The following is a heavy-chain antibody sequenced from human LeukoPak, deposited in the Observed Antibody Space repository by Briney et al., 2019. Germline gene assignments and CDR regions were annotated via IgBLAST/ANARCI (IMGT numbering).Heavy chain of an antibody. J-gene: IGHJ4*02. CDR2: ITSDGTTT. D-gene: IGHD2-21*01. CDR1: GFPFSSYW. V-gene: IGHV3-74*03. Sequence: GGSLRLSCAASGFPFSSYWMLWARQAPGKGLVWVSRITSDGTTTTADSVKGRFTISRDNAKNTLYLQLNSLRAEDTAVYYCARIDWVTDFWGQGTLVTVSS. CDR3: ARIDWVTDF.